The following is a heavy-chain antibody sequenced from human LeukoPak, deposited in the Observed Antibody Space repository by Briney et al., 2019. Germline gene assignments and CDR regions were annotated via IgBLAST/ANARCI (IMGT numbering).Heavy chain of an antibody. CDR1: GGTFSSYA. J-gene: IGHJ4*02. CDR2: IIPIFGTA. D-gene: IGHD1-26*01. Sequence: SVKVSCKASGGTFSSYAISWVRQAPGQGLEWMGGIIPIFGTANYAQKFQGRVTITADKSTSTAYMELSSLRSEDTAVYYCARWSYPRRYYFDYWGQGTLVTVSS. V-gene: IGHV1-69*06. CDR3: ARWSYPRRYYFDY.